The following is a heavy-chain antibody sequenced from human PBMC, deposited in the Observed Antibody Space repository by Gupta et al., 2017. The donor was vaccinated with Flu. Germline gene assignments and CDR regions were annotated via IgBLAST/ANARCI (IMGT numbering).Heavy chain of an antibody. D-gene: IGHD3-9*01. CDR1: GGSFSGYY. Sequence: QEQLQQWGAGLLKPSETLSLTCAVYGGSFSGYYWTWIRQPPGKGLEWIGEINHSGSTNYNPSLKSRVTISGDTSKTQFSLKLSSVTAADTAVYYCARVGNDTLTGYGSRRRSGFDYWGQGTLVTVSS. CDR2: INHSGST. V-gene: IGHV4-34*02. CDR3: ARVGNDTLTGYGSRRRSGFDY. J-gene: IGHJ4*02.